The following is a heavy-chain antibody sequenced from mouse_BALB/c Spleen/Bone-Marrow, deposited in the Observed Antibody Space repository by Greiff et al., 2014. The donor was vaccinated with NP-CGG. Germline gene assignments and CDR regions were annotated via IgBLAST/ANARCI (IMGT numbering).Heavy chain of an antibody. CDR1: GYAFTSYW. CDR2: INPSNGRT. D-gene: IGHD2-12*01. Sequence: QVQLKESGAELVKPGASVKLSCKASGYAFTSYWMHWVKQRPGQGLEWIGEINPSNGRTNYNEKFKTKATLTVDKSSSTACMQLSSLTSEDSAVYYCARWLLYYWGQGTTLTVSS. V-gene: IGHV1S81*02. CDR3: ARWLLYY. J-gene: IGHJ2*01.